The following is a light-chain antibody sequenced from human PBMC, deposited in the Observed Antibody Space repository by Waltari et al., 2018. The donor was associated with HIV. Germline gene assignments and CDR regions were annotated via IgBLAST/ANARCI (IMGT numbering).Light chain of an antibody. CDR2: EVT. CDR1: TSDFGLYDS. J-gene: IGLJ2*01. Sequence: QSALTQPASVSGSPGQSVTISCTGTTSDFGLYDSVSWYQQHPANVPKVFIYEVTRRPSGVPHRFSGSRSGNTASLTISGLQAEDEAFYYCSTHTTNDTLIFGGGTKLTVL. CDR3: STHTTNDTLI. V-gene: IGLV2-14*03.